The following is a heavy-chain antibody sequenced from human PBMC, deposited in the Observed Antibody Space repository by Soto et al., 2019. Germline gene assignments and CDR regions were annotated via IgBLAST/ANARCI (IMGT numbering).Heavy chain of an antibody. J-gene: IGHJ4*02. Sequence: SVKVSCKASGGTFSSYAISWVRQAPGQGLEWMGGIIPIFGTANHAQKFQGRVTITAGESTSTAYMELSSLRSEDTAVYYCARDHLATREVDYWGQGTLVTVSS. CDR3: ARDHLATREVDY. V-gene: IGHV1-69*13. CDR2: IIPIFGTA. CDR1: GGTFSSYA.